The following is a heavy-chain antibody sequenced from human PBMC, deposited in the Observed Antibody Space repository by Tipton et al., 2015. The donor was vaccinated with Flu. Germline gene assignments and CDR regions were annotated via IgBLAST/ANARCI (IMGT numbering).Heavy chain of an antibody. CDR2: ISSSSSYI. J-gene: IGHJ6*02. V-gene: IGHV3-21*04. CDR1: GFTFSSYD. D-gene: IGHD2-15*01. CDR3: ARVGSRLNSYGMDV. Sequence: GSLRLSCAASGFTFSSYDMHWVRQAPGKGLEWVSSISSSSSYIYYADSVKGRFTISRDDAKNSLYLQMNSLRAEDTAVYYCARVGSRLNSYGMDVWGQGTTVTVSS.